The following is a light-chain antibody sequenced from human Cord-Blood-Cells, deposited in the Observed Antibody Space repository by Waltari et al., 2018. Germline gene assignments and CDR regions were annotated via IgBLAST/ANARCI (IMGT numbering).Light chain of an antibody. Sequence: AIRMTQSPSSFSASTGDRVTITCRASQGISSYLAWYQQKPGKAPKLLIYAASTLQSVVPSRFSGSGSWTDFTLTISCLQSEDFATYYCQQYYSYPPWTFGQGTKVEIK. CDR3: QQYYSYPPWT. V-gene: IGKV1-8*01. CDR2: AAS. J-gene: IGKJ1*01. CDR1: QGISSY.